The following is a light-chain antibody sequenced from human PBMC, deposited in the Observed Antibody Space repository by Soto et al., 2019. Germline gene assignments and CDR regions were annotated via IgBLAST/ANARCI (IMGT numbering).Light chain of an antibody. Sequence: ESVLTQSPGTLSLSPGERAALSCRASQRVSSSYLAWYQQKPGQAPRLLIYGASSRATDIPDRFSGSGSGTDFTLTISRLEPEDFAVYYCQQYGSSPLTFGGGTTVEIK. CDR2: GAS. CDR3: QQYGSSPLT. V-gene: IGKV3-20*01. J-gene: IGKJ4*01. CDR1: QRVSSSY.